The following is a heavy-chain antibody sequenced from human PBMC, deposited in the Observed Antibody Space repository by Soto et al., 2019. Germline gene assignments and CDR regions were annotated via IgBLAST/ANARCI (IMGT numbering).Heavy chain of an antibody. CDR3: ARLPSRHLVDY. CDR1: VSSINISGYY. V-gene: IGHV4-39*01. CDR2: MFYGVST. J-gene: IGHJ4*02. D-gene: IGHD3-3*02. Sequence: LSLTCTVSVSSINISGYYWGWIRQPPGKGLEWIGSMFYGVSTYYNPSLKSRVTVSVDTSKNQFSLNLRSVTAADTAVYYCARLPSRHLVDYWGQGTLVTVSS.